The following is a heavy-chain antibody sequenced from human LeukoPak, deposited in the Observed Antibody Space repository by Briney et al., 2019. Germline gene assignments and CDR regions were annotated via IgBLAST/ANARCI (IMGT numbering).Heavy chain of an antibody. CDR2: IYYSKNT. CDR1: GGSISSSSAY. D-gene: IGHD5-18*01. V-gene: IGHV4-39*01. Sequence: SETLSLTCTVTGGSISSSSAYWGWIRQPPGKGLEWTGSIYYSKNTYYNPSLKSRVTISADTSKNQFSLTLGSVSATDTAVYYCVSPRGFSYGYFDYWGQGTLVTVSS. J-gene: IGHJ4*02. CDR3: VSPRGFSYGYFDY.